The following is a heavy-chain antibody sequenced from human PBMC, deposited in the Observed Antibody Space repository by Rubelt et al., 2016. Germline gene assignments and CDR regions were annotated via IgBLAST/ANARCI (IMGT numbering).Heavy chain of an antibody. D-gene: IGHD2/OR15-2a*01. J-gene: IGHJ4*02. CDR1: GFTFSSYA. CDR2: ISGSGGST. CDR3: AKETEMIVLSPSLVY. Sequence: EVQLLESGGGLVQPGGSLRLSCRASGFTFSSYAMNWVRQAPGKGLEWVSHISGSGGSTNHADSVKGRFTISRDNSKKSLYLQTNSLRAEDTAVYYCAKETEMIVLSPSLVYWGQGTLVTVSS. V-gene: IGHV3-23*01.